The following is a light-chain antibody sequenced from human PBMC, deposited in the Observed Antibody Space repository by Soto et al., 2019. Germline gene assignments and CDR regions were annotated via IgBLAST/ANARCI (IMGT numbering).Light chain of an antibody. V-gene: IGKV3-15*01. J-gene: IGKJ2*01. CDR3: QQYNNWPPYT. CDR2: GAS. CDR1: QSVNSN. Sequence: EIVMTQSPATLSMSPGERATLSCRASQSVNSNLAWYQQKPGQGPRLLIYGASTRATGIPARFSGSGSGTEFPLTISSLQSEDFAVYYCQQYNNWPPYTFGQGTKLEIK.